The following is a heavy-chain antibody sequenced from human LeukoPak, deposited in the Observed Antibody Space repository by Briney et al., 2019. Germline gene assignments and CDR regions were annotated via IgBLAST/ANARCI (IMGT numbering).Heavy chain of an antibody. CDR1: GGSISSYY. V-gene: IGHV4-59*12. Sequence: SETLSLTCTVSGGSISSYYWSWIRQPPGKGLEWIGYIYYSGSTNYNPSLKSRVTISVDTSKNQFSLRLSSVTAADTAVYYCAVRLTAGARFDYWGQGTLVTVS. D-gene: IGHD4/OR15-4a*01. CDR3: AVRLTAGARFDY. CDR2: IYYSGST. J-gene: IGHJ4*02.